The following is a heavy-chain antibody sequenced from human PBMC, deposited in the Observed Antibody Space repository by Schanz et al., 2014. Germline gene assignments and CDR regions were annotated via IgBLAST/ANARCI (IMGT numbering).Heavy chain of an antibody. V-gene: IGHV1-18*01. D-gene: IGHD2-2*01. CDR1: RYTFNTYG. J-gene: IGHJ5*02. Sequence: QVQLVQSGPEVKEPGASVKVSCEASRYTFNTYGLNWVRQAPGQGLEWMGWISAYTNNTNYAQKVQGRVTMTTDTSTGTAYMELRSVRSDDTAVYYCARDRRRYCSTASCLHDNWFDPWGQGTLVIVSS. CDR2: ISAYTNNT. CDR3: ARDRRRYCSTASCLHDNWFDP.